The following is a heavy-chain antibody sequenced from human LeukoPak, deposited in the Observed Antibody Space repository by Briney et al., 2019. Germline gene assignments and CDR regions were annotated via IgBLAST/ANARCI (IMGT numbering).Heavy chain of an antibody. Sequence: SETLSLTCTVSGYSISSGYYWGWIRQPPGKGLEWIGSIYHSGSTYYNPSLKSRVTISVDTSKNQFSLKLSSVTAADTAVYYCARGNAACSGGSCYWGCWGQGTLVTVSS. J-gene: IGHJ4*02. CDR1: GYSISSGYY. D-gene: IGHD2-15*01. V-gene: IGHV4-38-2*02. CDR3: ARGNAACSGGSCYWGC. CDR2: IYHSGST.